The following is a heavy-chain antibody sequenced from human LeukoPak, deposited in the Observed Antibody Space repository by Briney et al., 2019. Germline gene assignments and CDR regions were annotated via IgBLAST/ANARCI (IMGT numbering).Heavy chain of an antibody. V-gene: IGHV3-33*01. CDR3: ARGRIQLWSTGAFDI. D-gene: IGHD5-18*01. Sequence: GTSLRLSCAASGFTFSSYGMHWVRQAPGKGLEWVAVIWFDGSNKYYADSVKGQFTISRDNSKNTLYLQMNSLRAEDTAVYYCARGRIQLWSTGAFDIWGQGTMVTVSS. CDR2: IWFDGSNK. CDR1: GFTFSSYG. J-gene: IGHJ3*02.